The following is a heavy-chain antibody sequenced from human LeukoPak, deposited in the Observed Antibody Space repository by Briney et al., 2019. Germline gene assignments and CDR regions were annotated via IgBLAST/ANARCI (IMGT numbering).Heavy chain of an antibody. J-gene: IGHJ6*03. CDR3: ARGYAAAGAYYYYMDV. Sequence: GGSLRLSCAASGFTFSSYSMNWVRQAPGKGLEWVSYISSSSSTIYYADSVKGRFTISRDNAKNSLYLQMNSLRAEDTAVYYCARGYAAAGAYYYYMDVWGKGTTVTVSS. D-gene: IGHD6-13*01. CDR2: ISSSSSTI. CDR1: GFTFSSYS. V-gene: IGHV3-48*04.